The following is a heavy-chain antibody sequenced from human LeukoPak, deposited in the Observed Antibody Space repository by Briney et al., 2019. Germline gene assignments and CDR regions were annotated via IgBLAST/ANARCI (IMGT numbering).Heavy chain of an antibody. CDR2: IKSKTDVGTT. J-gene: IGHJ4*02. Sequence: PGGSLRLSCAASGFTFSNAWMSWVRQAPGKGLDWVGRIKSKTDVGTTDYAAPVKGRFTISIDDSKNTLYLQMNSLKTEDTAVYYCTTTIRGYSGYEIDYWGQGTLVTVSS. CDR3: TTTIRGYSGYEIDY. V-gene: IGHV3-15*01. D-gene: IGHD5-12*01. CDR1: GFTFSNAW.